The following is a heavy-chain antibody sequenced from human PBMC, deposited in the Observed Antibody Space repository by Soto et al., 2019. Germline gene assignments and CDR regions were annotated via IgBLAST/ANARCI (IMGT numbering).Heavy chain of an antibody. V-gene: IGHV4-34*01. Sequence: SETLSLTCAVSGGSFRGYFWSWIRQSPDKGLEWIGEINDSGSTYYNPSFKNRLTISVDTSKSQISLTLTSVTAADSAVYYCQGGDFWGQGTRVTVSS. J-gene: IGHJ4*02. D-gene: IGHD3-16*01. CDR3: QGGDF. CDR2: INDSGST. CDR1: GGSFRGYF.